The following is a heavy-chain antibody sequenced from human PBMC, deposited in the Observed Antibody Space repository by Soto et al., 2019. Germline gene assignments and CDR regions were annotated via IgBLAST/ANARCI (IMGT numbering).Heavy chain of an antibody. V-gene: IGHV3-74*01. D-gene: IGHD3-22*01. CDR3: ARGSDYYDSSGTTDAFDI. CDR2: INSDGSST. CDR1: GFTFSSYW. Sequence: PGGSLRLSCAASGFTFSSYWMHWVRQAPGKGLVWVSRINSDGSSTSYADSVKGRFTISRDNAKNTLYHQMNSLRAEDTAVYYCARGSDYYDSSGTTDAFDIWGQGTMVTVSS. J-gene: IGHJ3*02.